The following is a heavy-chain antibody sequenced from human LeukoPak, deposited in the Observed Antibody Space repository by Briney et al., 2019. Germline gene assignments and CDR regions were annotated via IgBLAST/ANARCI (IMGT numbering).Heavy chain of an antibody. CDR1: GGSISSYY. CDR2: IYYSGST. J-gene: IGHJ2*01. D-gene: IGHD3-22*01. V-gene: IGHV4-59*08. CDR3: ARHRADYYDSSGYYPYWYFDL. Sequence: PSETLSLTCTVSGGSISSYYWSWIRQPPWKGLEWIGYIYYSGSTNYNPSLKSRVTISIDTSKNQFSLKLSSVTAADTAVYYCARHRADYYDSSGYYPYWYFDLWGRGTLVTVSS.